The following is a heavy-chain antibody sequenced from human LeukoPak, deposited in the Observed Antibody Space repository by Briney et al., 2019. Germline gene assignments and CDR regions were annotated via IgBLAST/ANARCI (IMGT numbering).Heavy chain of an antibody. V-gene: IGHV4-59*01. CDR2: IYYSGST. CDR1: GGSISSYY. J-gene: IGHJ4*02. Sequence: SETLSLTCTVSGGSISSYYWSWIRQPPGKGLEWIGYIYYSGSTNYNPSLKSRVTISVDTSKNQFSLKLSSVTATDTAVYYCASSRWYHHKNFDYWGQGTLVTVSS. CDR3: ASSRWYHHKNFDY. D-gene: IGHD2-15*01.